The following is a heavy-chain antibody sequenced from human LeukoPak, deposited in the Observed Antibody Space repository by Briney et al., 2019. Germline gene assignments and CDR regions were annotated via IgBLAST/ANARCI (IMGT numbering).Heavy chain of an antibody. V-gene: IGHV4-34*01. CDR3: ARSRGYSSSLGKRLDY. CDR1: GGSFSGYY. CDR2: INHSGST. J-gene: IGHJ4*02. D-gene: IGHD6-6*01. Sequence: PSETLSLTCAVYGGSFSGYYWSWIRQPPGKGLEWIGEINHSGSTNYNPSLKSRVTIPVDTSKNQFSLKLSSVTAADTAVYYCARSRGYSSSLGKRLDYWGQGTLVTVSS.